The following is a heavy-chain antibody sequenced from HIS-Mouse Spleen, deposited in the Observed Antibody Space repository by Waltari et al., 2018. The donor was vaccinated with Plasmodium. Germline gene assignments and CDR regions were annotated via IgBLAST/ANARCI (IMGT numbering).Heavy chain of an antibody. CDR2: IYYSGST. CDR1: GGSLSSVGSY. CDR3: ARSIAATVTFYFDY. D-gene: IGHD6-13*01. V-gene: IGHV4-31*03. J-gene: IGHJ4*02. Sequence: QVQLQESGPGLVQPSQTLSPTCPVSGGSLSSVGSYGSWIRQHPGKGLEWIGYIYYSGSTYYNPSLKSRVTISVDTSKNQFSLKLSSVTAADTAVYYCARSIAATVTFYFDYWGQGTLVTVSS.